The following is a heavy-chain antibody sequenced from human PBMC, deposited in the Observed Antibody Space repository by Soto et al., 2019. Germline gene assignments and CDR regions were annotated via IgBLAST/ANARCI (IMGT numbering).Heavy chain of an antibody. Sequence: QVQLVQSGDEVKKPGASVKVSCKASGYTFTSYGIGWVRQAPGQGLEWMGWISGYGHTNYAQKLQGRVTMTTDSSTSTVYMELRSLRSDDTAVYYWARSGDGNWFESWGQGTLVTVSS. CDR1: GYTFTSYG. J-gene: IGHJ5*01. D-gene: IGHD3-10*01. CDR2: ISGYGHT. CDR3: ARSGDGNWFES. V-gene: IGHV1-18*04.